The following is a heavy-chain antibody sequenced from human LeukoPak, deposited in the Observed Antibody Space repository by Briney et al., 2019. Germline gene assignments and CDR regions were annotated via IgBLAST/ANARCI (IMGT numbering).Heavy chain of an antibody. CDR3: ARVGDTSGYFYYFDY. V-gene: IGHV4-59*08. CDR2: ISYGGGT. CDR1: GRSISSFY. Sequence: SDTLSLTCAVSGRSISSFYWSWVRQPPGKGLEWIGYISYGGGTTYNPSLKRRVSMSIDTSKNQFSLRLSSVTAADTALYYCARVGDTSGYFYYFDYWGQGTLVTVSS. J-gene: IGHJ4*02. D-gene: IGHD3-22*01.